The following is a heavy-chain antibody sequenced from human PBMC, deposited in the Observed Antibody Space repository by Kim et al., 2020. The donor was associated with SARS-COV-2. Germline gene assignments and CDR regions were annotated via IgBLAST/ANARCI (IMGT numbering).Heavy chain of an antibody. J-gene: IGHJ4*02. D-gene: IGHD3-10*01. CDR3: SRGDPVQPYYYGSGSYISGGFGY. CDR1: GFTVSSNY. Sequence: GGSLRLSCAASGFTVSSNYMSWVRQAPGKGLEWVSVIYSGGSTYYAASVKGRFTISRHNSKNTLYLQMNSLRAADTAVYYCSRGDPVQPYYYGSGSYISGGFGYWRQGTLVTVSS. V-gene: IGHV3-53*04. CDR2: IYSGGST.